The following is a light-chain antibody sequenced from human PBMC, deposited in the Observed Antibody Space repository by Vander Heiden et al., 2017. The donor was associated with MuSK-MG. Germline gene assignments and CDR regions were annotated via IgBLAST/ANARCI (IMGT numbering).Light chain of an antibody. CDR3: AAWDDSLSGVI. V-gene: IGLV1-47*03. J-gene: IGLJ2*01. CDR2: GNN. CDR1: SSNIGTYY. Sequence: QSVLTQPPSASGTPGQRVTISCSGSSSNIGTYYVYWYQQLPGTAPKLLIYGNNQRPSGVPDRFSGSKSGTSASLAISGLWSEDEADYFCAAWDDSLSGVIFGGGTKLTVL.